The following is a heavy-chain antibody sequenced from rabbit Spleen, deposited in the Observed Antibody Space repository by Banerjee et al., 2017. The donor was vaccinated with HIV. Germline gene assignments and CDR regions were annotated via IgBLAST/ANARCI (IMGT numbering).Heavy chain of an antibody. Sequence: QSLEESGGDLVKPGASLTLTCTASGFDSTNNPMSWVRQAPGEGLEYIGYINVGVWYASWAKGRFIMSRTSSTTVTLQMTSLTAADTATYFCARDLVAVIGWNFNLWGPGTLVTVS. CDR2: INVGV. J-gene: IGHJ4*01. D-gene: IGHD1-1*01. V-gene: IGHV1S40*01. CDR1: GFDSTNNP. CDR3: ARDLVAVIGWNFNL.